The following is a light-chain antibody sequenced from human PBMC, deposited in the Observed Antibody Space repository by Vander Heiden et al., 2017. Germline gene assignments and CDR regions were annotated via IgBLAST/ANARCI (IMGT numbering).Light chain of an antibody. CDR3: GSYISNSTFV. Sequence: QSALTQSASVTVSPGQSITISCAGSSRDIGASNFISWYRQYPDKVPSLLLYDVNRRPSGVSDRFSGSKSDTTASLTISGLQPNDEARYFCGSYISNSTFVFGGGTALTV. J-gene: IGLJ2*01. CDR2: DVN. CDR1: SRDIGASNF. V-gene: IGLV2-14*03.